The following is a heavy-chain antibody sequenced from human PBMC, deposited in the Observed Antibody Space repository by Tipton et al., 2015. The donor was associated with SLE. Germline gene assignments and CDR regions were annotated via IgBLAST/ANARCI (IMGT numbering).Heavy chain of an antibody. Sequence: TLSLTCTVSGGSISSGGYYWSWIRQHPGKGLEWIGYIYYSGSTYYNPSLKSRVTISVDTSKNQFSLKLSSVTAADTAVYYCAREEEWQQLVQLYFDLWGRGTLVTVSS. CDR2: IYYSGST. V-gene: IGHV4-31*03. D-gene: IGHD6-13*01. J-gene: IGHJ2*01. CDR3: AREEEWQQLVQLYFDL. CDR1: GGSISSGGYY.